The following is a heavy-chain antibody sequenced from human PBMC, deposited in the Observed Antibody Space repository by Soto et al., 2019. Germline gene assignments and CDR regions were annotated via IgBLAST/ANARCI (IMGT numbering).Heavy chain of an antibody. CDR3: ARSSNYDIHARPYGMDV. Sequence: GGSLRLSCAASGFTFSSYAMGWVRQGPGKGLEWVAVISYDGSNKYYADSVKGRFTISRDNSKNTLYLQMNSLRAEDTAVYYCARSSNYDIHARPYGMDVWGQGTTVTVSS. D-gene: IGHD3-9*01. CDR1: GFTFSSYA. J-gene: IGHJ6*02. CDR2: ISYDGSNK. V-gene: IGHV3-30-3*01.